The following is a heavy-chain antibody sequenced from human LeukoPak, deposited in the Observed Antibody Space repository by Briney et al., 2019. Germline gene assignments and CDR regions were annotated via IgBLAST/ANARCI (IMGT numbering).Heavy chain of an antibody. Sequence: ASVKVSCKASGYTFPSYFMHWVRQAPGQGLEWMGIINPTGGSTTYAQKFQGRVTMTRDTSTSTVYMELSSLRSEDTAVYYCARDSLYGVVDYWGQGTLVTVSS. V-gene: IGHV1-46*01. CDR2: INPTGGST. CDR3: ARDSLYGVVDY. J-gene: IGHJ4*02. CDR1: GYTFPSYF. D-gene: IGHD4-17*01.